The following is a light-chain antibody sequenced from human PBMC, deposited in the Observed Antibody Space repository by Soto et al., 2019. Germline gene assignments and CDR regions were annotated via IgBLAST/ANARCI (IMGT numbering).Light chain of an antibody. CDR2: EVS. CDR1: SSDVGGYNF. CDR3: SSYTLRNTLVL. J-gene: IGLJ3*02. Sequence: QSALTQPASVSGSPGQSITISCTGTSSDVGGYNFVSWYQQHPGKAPRLIIYEVSSRPSGASYRFSGSKSGNTASLTISGLQADDEADYYCSSYTLRNTLVLFGGGTKLTVL. V-gene: IGLV2-14*01.